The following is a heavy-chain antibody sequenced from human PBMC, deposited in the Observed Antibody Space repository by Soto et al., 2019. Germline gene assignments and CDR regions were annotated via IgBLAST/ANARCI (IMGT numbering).Heavy chain of an antibody. J-gene: IGHJ3*02. D-gene: IGHD1-1*01. V-gene: IGHV4-59*08. CDR3: ASRVRIDAFDI. Sequence: QVQLQESGPGLVKPSETLSLTCTVSSGSISRYYWTWIRQPPGKGLEWIGYISYSGSTNYNPSLKSEATISADTSNNHSSRKLSSETAADTAVYYWASRVRIDAFDIWGQGTMVTVSS. CDR1: SGSISRYY. CDR2: ISYSGST.